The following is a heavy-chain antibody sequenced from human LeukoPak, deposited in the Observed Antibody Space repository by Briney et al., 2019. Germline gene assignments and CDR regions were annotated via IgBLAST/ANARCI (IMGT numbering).Heavy chain of an antibody. CDR1: DASISGYY. CDR2: IHFSGST. D-gene: IGHD1-26*01. Sequence: SETLSLTCTVSDASISGYYWSWIRQPPGKGLEWMGSIHFSGSTNYNPSLRSRATISVDTSKNQLSLKLSSVTAADTAVYYCARDLGGIYFDYWGQGTLVTVSS. CDR3: ARDLGGIYFDY. V-gene: IGHV4-59*01. J-gene: IGHJ4*02.